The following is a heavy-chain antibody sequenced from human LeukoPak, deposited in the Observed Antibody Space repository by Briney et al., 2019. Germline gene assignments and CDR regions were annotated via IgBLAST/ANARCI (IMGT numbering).Heavy chain of an antibody. CDR2: ISAYNGNT. J-gene: IGHJ3*02. CDR1: GYTFTSYG. V-gene: IGHV1-18*01. CDR3: ARVYYDFWSGYEYDTFDI. D-gene: IGHD3-3*01. Sequence: GASVKVSCKASGYTFTSYGISWVRQTLGQGLEWMGWISAYNGNTNYAQKLQGRVTMTTDTSTSTAYMELRSLRSDNTAVYYCARVYYDFWSGYEYDTFDIWGQGTMVTVSS.